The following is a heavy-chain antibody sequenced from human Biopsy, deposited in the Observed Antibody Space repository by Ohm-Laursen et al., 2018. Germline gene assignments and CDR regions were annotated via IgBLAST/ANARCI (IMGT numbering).Heavy chain of an antibody. CDR2: MSYNERT. Sequence: SETLSLTCSVSGGSVTNYYWTWIRQPPGKGLEWIGYMSYNERTYYNPSLRGRVTISVDTSKNQISLRLSSVTAADTAVYYCASGGQWPKPYLRYFDPWGQGTLVTVSS. CDR3: ASGGQWPKPYLRYFDP. D-gene: IGHD6-19*01. J-gene: IGHJ5*02. V-gene: IGHV4-59*02. CDR1: GGSVTNYY.